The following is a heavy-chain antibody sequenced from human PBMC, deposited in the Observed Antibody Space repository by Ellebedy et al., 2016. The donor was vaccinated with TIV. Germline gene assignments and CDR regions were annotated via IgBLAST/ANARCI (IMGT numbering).Heavy chain of an antibody. CDR1: GFSFSSYA. V-gene: IGHV3-23*01. CDR3: AKVSGYGGYGHFDY. Sequence: PGGSLRLSCAASGFSFSSYAVSWVRQAPGKGLEWVAAISGSGGSTYYADSLKGRFATPRDNSKITLYLQMNSLRAEDTAVYYCAKVSGYGGYGHFDYWGQGTLVTVSS. CDR2: ISGSGGST. J-gene: IGHJ4*02. D-gene: IGHD5-12*01.